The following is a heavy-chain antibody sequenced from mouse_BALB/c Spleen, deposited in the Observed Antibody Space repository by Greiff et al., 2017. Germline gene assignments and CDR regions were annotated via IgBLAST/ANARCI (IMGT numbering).Heavy chain of an antibody. J-gene: IGHJ3*01. D-gene: IGHD1-2*01. CDR2: ISYSGST. V-gene: IGHV3-8*02. Sequence: EVKLEESGPSLVKPSQTLSLTCSVTGDSITSGYWNWIRKFPGNKLEYMGYISYSGSTYYNPSLKSRISITRDTSKNQYYLQLNSVTTEDTATYYCARIHYYGLPFAYWGQGTLVTVSA. CDR1: GDSITSGY. CDR3: ARIHYYGLPFAY.